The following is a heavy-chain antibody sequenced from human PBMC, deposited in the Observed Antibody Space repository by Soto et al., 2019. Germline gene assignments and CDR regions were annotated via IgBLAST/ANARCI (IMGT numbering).Heavy chain of an antibody. V-gene: IGHV3-53*01. CDR3: ARAGQYSSGWYDAFDI. CDR2: IYSGGST. D-gene: IGHD6-19*01. J-gene: IGHJ3*02. CDR1: GFTVSSNY. Sequence: EVQLVESGGGLIQPGGSLRLSCAASGFTVSSNYMSWVRQAPGKGLEWVSVIYSGGSTYYADSVKGRFTISRDNSKNTLYIQMNSLRAEVTAVYYCARAGQYSSGWYDAFDIWGQGTMVTVSS.